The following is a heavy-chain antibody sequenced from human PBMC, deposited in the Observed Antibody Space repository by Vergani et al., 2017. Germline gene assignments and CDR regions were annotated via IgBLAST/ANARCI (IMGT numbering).Heavy chain of an antibody. D-gene: IGHD3-10*01. Sequence: EVQLVESGGGLVQPGGSLRLSCAASGFTFSSYAMHWVRQAPGKGLEYVSAISSNGGSTYYANSVKGRFTISRDNSKNTLYLQMGSLRAEDMAVYYCARAVLLWFGEDYGMDVWGQGTTVTVSS. CDR2: ISSNGGST. CDR1: GFTFSSYA. CDR3: ARAVLLWFGEDYGMDV. V-gene: IGHV3-64*01. J-gene: IGHJ6*02.